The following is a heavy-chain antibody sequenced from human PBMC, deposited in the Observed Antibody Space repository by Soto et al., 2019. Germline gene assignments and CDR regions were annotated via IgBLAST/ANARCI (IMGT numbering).Heavy chain of an antibody. V-gene: IGHV1-2*07. CDR1: GYTFTGYF. D-gene: IGHD3-3*01. J-gene: IGHJ5*02. Sequence: QVQLVQSGAEVKKPGASVKVSCKASGYTFTGYFMHWVRQAPGQGLEWMGWINSNSGATKYAHKFQDRVTLSRDTSISTAYMELSGLRSDDTAGYYCARGGGTILAPLPWGQGTLVTVSS. CDR2: INSNSGAT. CDR3: ARGGGTILAPLP.